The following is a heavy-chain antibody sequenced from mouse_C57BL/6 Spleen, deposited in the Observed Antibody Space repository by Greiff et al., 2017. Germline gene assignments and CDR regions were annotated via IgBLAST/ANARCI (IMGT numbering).Heavy chain of an antibody. V-gene: IGHV1-64*01. D-gene: IGHD2-4*01. Sequence: VQLQQPGAELVKPGASVKLSCKASGYTFTSYWMHWVKQRPGQGLEWIGMIHPNSGSTNYNEKFKSKATLTVDKSSSTAYMQLCSLTSEDSAVYYCVRSIYYDYGGFAYWGQGTLVTVDA. CDR3: VRSIYYDYGGFAY. CDR2: IHPNSGST. CDR1: GYTFTSYW. J-gene: IGHJ3*01.